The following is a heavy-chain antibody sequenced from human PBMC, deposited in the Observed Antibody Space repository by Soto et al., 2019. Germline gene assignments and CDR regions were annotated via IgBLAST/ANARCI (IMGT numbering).Heavy chain of an antibody. D-gene: IGHD3-10*01. J-gene: IGHJ4*02. Sequence: GESLKISCKGSGYSFSTYWIAWVRQMPGRGLAXMGXXYXXXXXTXXGPSFQGNVTVSADKSISTAYLQLSRLNASDTAMYYCARQITYICDFWGQGTLVNASS. V-gene: IGHV5-51*01. CDR2: XYXXXXXT. CDR3: ARQITYICDF. CDR1: GYSFSTYW.